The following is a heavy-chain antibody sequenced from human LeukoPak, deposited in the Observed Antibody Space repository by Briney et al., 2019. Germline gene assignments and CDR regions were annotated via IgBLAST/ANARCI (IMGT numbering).Heavy chain of an antibody. J-gene: IGHJ4*02. Sequence: SEALSLTCAVYGGSFSGYYWSWIRQPPGKGLEWIGEINHSGSTNYNPSLKSRVTISVDTSKNQFSLKLGSVTAADTAVYYCARGTRYGYRYWGQGTLVTVSS. CDR1: GGSFSGYY. V-gene: IGHV4-34*01. D-gene: IGHD3-16*02. CDR3: ARGTRYGYRY. CDR2: INHSGST.